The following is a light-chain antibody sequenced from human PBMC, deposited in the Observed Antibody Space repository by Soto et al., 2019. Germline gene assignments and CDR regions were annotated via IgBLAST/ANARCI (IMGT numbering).Light chain of an antibody. CDR3: SSYTSSPSYV. CDR2: EVS. Sequence: QSALTQPASVSGSPGQSITISCTGTSSDIGGYDYVSWYQQHPGRAPKLMIYEVSNRPSGVSNRFSGSKSGNTASLTIPGLQAEDEADYYCSSYTSSPSYVFGTGTKVTVL. CDR1: SSDIGGYDY. J-gene: IGLJ1*01. V-gene: IGLV2-14*01.